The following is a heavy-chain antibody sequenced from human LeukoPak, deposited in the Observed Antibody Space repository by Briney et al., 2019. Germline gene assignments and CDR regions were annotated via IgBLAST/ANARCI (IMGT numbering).Heavy chain of an antibody. J-gene: IGHJ5*02. CDR3: ARGQSYGSGSYYYNWFDP. D-gene: IGHD3-10*01. CDR2: IYTSGST. V-gene: IGHV4-4*07. Sequence: SETLSLTCTVSGGSISSYYLSWIRQPAGKGLEWIGRIYTSGSTNYNPSLKSRVTMSVDTSKNQFSLKLSSVTAADTAVYYCARGQSYGSGSYYYNWFDPWGQGTLVTVSS. CDR1: GGSISSYY.